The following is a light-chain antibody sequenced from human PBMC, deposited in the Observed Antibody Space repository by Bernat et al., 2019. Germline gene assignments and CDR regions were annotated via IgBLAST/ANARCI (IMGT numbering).Light chain of an antibody. V-gene: IGLV2-23*02. CDR3: RSYAGGDRLV. J-gene: IGLJ3*02. CDR2: EVI. Sequence: QYALTQLASVSGSPGQSVAISCSGTSSDVGGYNLVSWYQQFPGKAPKLIIYEVIKRPSGVSDRFSGTKSGNTASLTISGLQAEDEADYYCRSYAGGDRLVFGGGTKLTVL. CDR1: SSDVGGYNL.